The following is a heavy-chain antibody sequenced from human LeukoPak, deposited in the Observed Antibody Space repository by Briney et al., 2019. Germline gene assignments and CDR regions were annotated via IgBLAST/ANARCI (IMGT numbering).Heavy chain of an antibody. J-gene: IGHJ6*02. V-gene: IGHV1-46*01. Sequence: ASVKVSCKASGYNFISYYMHWVRQAPGQGLEWMGIINPSGGSTSYAQKFQDRVTMTRDASTSTVYMELSSLKSEDTAVYYCAREDVVLVDAVRYYYYGMDVWGQGTTVTVSS. D-gene: IGHD2-8*01. CDR1: GYNFISYY. CDR3: AREDVVLVDAVRYYYYGMDV. CDR2: INPSGGST.